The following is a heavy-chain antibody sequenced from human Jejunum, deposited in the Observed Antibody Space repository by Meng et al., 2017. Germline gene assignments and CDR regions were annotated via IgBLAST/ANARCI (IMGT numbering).Heavy chain of an antibody. CDR2: VYHSGST. V-gene: IGHV4-4*02. J-gene: IGHJ2*01. CDR1: GGSIESNNW. CDR3: ARADYVRYFDL. Sequence: GWMQESVQGLVKPSETLALTCAVSGGSIESNNWWTWIRQPPGQGLEWIGEVYHSGSTHYNPSLQSRVTISIDNSKNRFSLSLNSVTAADTAIYYCARADYVRYFDLWGRGTLVTVSS. D-gene: IGHD3-10*02.